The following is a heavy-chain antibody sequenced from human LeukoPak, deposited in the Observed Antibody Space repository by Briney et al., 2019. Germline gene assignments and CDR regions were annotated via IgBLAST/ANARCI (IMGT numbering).Heavy chain of an antibody. D-gene: IGHD2-21*01. CDR3: GGEPRSMAY. J-gene: IGHJ4*02. CDR1: GFTFNSIW. Sequence: GGSLRLSCAASGFTFNSIWMSWVRQAPGKGLEWVASIKQDESQKYYLDSVKGRFTISRDNAKNSLFLQVNSLRVEDTAVYYCGGEPRSMAYWGQGTLVTVSS. V-gene: IGHV3-7*01. CDR2: IKQDESQK.